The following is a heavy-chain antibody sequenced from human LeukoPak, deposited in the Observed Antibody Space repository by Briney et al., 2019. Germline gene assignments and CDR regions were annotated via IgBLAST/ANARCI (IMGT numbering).Heavy chain of an antibody. CDR1: GGSISGYY. J-gene: IGHJ3*02. CDR3: ATGADAVHRAFEI. Sequence: SETLSLTCSVSGGSISGYYWNWIRQPAGKGLEWIGRIYITGSTNYDPSLKSRVTMSVDTSKNQFSLNLSSVTAADTAVYYCATGADAVHRAFEIWGQGTLVSVSS. CDR2: IYITGST. V-gene: IGHV4-4*07. D-gene: IGHD3-10*01.